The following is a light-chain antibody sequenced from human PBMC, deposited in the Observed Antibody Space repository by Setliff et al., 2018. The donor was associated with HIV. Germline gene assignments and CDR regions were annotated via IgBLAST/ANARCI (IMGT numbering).Light chain of an antibody. CDR2: QVN. V-gene: IGLV2-23*02. J-gene: IGLJ1*01. Sequence: QSVLTQPASVSGSPGQSITISCTGSSSDVGSYNFVSWHQQHPGKAPKLMIYQVNKRPSGVSNRFSGSKSGNTASLTISGLQAEDETDYYCCSYAGTNTYVFGTGTKSPS. CDR3: CSYAGTNTYV. CDR1: SSDVGSYNF.